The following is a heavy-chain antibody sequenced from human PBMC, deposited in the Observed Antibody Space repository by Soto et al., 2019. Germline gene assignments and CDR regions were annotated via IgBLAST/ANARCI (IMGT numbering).Heavy chain of an antibody. CDR2: VYYDGRT. CDR1: GGSISTYY. V-gene: IGHV4-59*12. D-gene: IGHD6-13*01. CDR3: ARGRQAAAFYY. J-gene: IGHJ4*02. Sequence: PSETLSLTCTVSGGSISTYYWSWVRQPPGKGLEWIAYVYYDGRTNFNPSLKSRVAIFVDTSKDQFSLKLRSVTAADTAVYYCARGRQAAAFYYWGQGTLVTVSS.